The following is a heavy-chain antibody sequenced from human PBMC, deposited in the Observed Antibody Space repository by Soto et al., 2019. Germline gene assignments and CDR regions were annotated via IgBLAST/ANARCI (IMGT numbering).Heavy chain of an antibody. CDR2: IYHSGST. CDR3: ARGLDSSYVSPDAFDI. V-gene: IGHV4-4*02. J-gene: IGHJ3*02. CDR1: GGSISSSNW. D-gene: IGHD4-4*01. Sequence: SETLSLTCAVSGGSISSSNWWSWVRQPPGKGLEWIGEIYHSGSTNYNPSLKSRVTISVDKSKNQFSLKLSSVTAADTAVYYCARGLDSSYVSPDAFDIWGQGTMVTVSS.